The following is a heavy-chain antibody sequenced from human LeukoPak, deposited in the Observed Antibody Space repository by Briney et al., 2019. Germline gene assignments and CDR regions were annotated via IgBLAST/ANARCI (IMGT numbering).Heavy chain of an antibody. CDR2: ISSSTSTI. CDR3: ARDQYDSSGYYSPKMDY. Sequence: GSLRLSCAASGFTFSSYNMNWVRQAPGKGLEWVSYISSSTSTIYYADSVKGRFTISRDNAKNSLYLQMNSLRAEDTAVYYCARDQYDSSGYYSPKMDYWGQGTLVTVSS. CDR1: GFTFSSYN. V-gene: IGHV3-48*01. D-gene: IGHD3-22*01. J-gene: IGHJ4*02.